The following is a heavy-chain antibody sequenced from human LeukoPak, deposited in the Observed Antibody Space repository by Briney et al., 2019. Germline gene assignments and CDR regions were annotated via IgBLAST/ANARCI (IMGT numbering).Heavy chain of an antibody. Sequence: GGSLRLSCAASGFTFSSYAMSWVRQAPGKGLEWVSAISGSGGSTYYADSVKGRFTISRDNAKNSLYLQMNSLRAEDTAVYYCGAGYYYYYMDVWGKGTTVTVSS. CDR3: GAGYYYYYMDV. CDR1: GFTFSSYA. V-gene: IGHV3-23*01. CDR2: ISGSGGST. J-gene: IGHJ6*03.